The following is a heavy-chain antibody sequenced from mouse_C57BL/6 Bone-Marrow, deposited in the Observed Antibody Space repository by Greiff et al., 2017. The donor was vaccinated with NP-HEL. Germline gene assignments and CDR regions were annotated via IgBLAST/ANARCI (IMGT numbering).Heavy chain of an antibody. J-gene: IGHJ2*01. V-gene: IGHV7-3*01. CDR1: GFTFTDYY. Sequence: EVKVEESGGGLVQPGGSLSLSCAASGFTFTDYYMSWVRQPPGKALEWLGFIRNKANGYTTEYSVSVKGRFTISRDNSQSILYLQMNALGAEDSATYYCARYRTGTFDYWGQGTTLTVSS. CDR2: IRNKANGYTT. CDR3: ARYRTGTFDY.